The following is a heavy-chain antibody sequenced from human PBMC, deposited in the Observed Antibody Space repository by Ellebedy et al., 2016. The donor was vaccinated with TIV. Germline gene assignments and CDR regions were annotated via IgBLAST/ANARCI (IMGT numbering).Heavy chain of an antibody. CDR3: CQKTGY. CDR2: ITWNGGSI. J-gene: IGHJ4*02. Sequence: GGSLRLSXAASGFTFADYAMHWVRQAPGKGLEWVSGITWNGGSIGYADSVKGRFTISRDNTKNSLYLQMNSLRPEDTALYYCCQKTGYWGQGTLVTVSS. CDR1: GFTFADYA. V-gene: IGHV3-9*01.